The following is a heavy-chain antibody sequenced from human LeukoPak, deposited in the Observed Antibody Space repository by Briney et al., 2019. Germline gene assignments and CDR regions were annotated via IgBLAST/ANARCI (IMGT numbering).Heavy chain of an antibody. CDR2: IYHSGST. D-gene: IGHD4-23*01. Sequence: PSETLSLTCTVSGYSISSGYYWGWIRQPPGKGLEWIAYIYHSGSTNYNPSLKSRVTISVDTSKNQFSLKLNSVTAADTALYYCARDGYGGIDYWGQGILVTVSS. CDR1: GYSISSGYY. CDR3: ARDGYGGIDY. J-gene: IGHJ4*02. V-gene: IGHV4-38-2*02.